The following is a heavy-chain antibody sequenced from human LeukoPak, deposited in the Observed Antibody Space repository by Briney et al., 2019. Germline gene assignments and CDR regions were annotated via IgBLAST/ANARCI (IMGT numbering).Heavy chain of an antibody. D-gene: IGHD3-10*01. CDR3: ARDQPLLWFGELYPFDY. CDR2: INPNSGGT. V-gene: IGHV1-2*02. CDR1: GYTSTGYY. Sequence: GASVKVSCKASGYTSTGYYMHWVRQAPGQGLEGMGWINPNSGGTNYAQKFQGRVTMTRDTSISTAYMELSRLRSDDTAVYYCARDQPLLWFGELYPFDYWGQGTLVTVSS. J-gene: IGHJ4*02.